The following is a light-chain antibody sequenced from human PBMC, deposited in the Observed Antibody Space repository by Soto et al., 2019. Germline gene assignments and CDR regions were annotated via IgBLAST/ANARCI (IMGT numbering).Light chain of an antibody. CDR1: SSDVGGYNY. V-gene: IGLV2-14*01. J-gene: IGLJ1*01. CDR3: TSYTSSSTLDV. CDR2: EVS. Sequence: QSVLTQPASVSGSPGQSITISCTGTSSDVGGYNYVSWYQQHPGKAPKLMIYEVSNRPLGVSNRFSGSKSGNTASLTISGLQAEDEAYYYCTSYTSSSTLDVFGTGTKVTVL.